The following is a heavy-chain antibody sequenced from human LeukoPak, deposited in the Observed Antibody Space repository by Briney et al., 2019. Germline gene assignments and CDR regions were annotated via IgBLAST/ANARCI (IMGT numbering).Heavy chain of an antibody. D-gene: IGHD2-8*01. V-gene: IGHV4-30-2*01. CDR1: GSSISSGSYS. CDR3: AKHGVSPDAFDV. Sequence: SETLSLTCAVSGSSISSGSYSWSLIRQPPGKGLEWIGYMHHSGGTYYNPSLKSRVTISVDKSKNQFSLELSSVTAADTAVYYCAKHGVSPDAFDVWGQGTMVTVSS. CDR2: MHHSGGT. J-gene: IGHJ3*01.